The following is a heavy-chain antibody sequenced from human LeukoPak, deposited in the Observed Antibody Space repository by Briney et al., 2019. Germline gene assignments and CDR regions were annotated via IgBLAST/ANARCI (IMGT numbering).Heavy chain of an antibody. J-gene: IGHJ3*02. CDR3: ARGGEFFPFDI. V-gene: IGHV5-51*01. CDR2: IYPGDSDT. CDR1: GFTFTSYW. D-gene: IGHD3-10*01. Sequence: PGGSLRLSCAASGFTFTSYWIGWVRQMPGKGLEWMGIIYPGDSDTRYSPSFQGQVTISADKSISTAYLQWSSLKASDTAMYYCARGGEFFPFDIWGQGTMVTVSS.